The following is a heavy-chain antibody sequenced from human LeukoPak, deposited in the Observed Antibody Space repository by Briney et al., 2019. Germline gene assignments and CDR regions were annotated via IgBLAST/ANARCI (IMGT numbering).Heavy chain of an antibody. CDR3: ARALASSEDY. CDR1: GFTFSGYW. CDR2: INEAGSIT. J-gene: IGHJ4*02. D-gene: IGHD6-19*01. Sequence: GGSLRLSCAASGFTFSGYWMQWVRHAPGRGLVWLSRINEAGSITTYADSVKGRFTISRDNAKNTLYLQMSSLRAEDTAVYYCARALASSEDYWGQGTLVTVSS. V-gene: IGHV3-74*01.